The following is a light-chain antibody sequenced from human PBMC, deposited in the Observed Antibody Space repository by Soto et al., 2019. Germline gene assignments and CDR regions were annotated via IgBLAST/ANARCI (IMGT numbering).Light chain of an antibody. V-gene: IGKV1-5*01. Sequence: DIEIYQNLATLPAGVGGRVRMTWWASQSISNWLAWYRQKPGTAPKLLIYHASTLESGVPSRFSGSGSGTEFTLTIGSLQPDEFATYYCQHYNSYSEAFGQGTKVDIK. CDR1: QSISNW. J-gene: IGKJ1*01. CDR3: QHYNSYSEA. CDR2: HAS.